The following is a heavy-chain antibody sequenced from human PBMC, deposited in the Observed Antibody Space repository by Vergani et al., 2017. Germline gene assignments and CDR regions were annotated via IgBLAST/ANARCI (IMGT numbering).Heavy chain of an antibody. V-gene: IGHV3-23*01. CDR2: ISGQNFRT. D-gene: IGHD3-10*01. J-gene: IGHJ4*02. CDR1: GFTFTAHG. CDR3: AGLYGDDGLSPF. Sequence: EVQLLESGGGLVQPGESLRLSCVASGFTFTAHGLNWVRQAPGKGLEWVSGISGQNFRTHYADSVKGRFTISRDDSKNTVYLQINSLRAEDTAFYYCAGLYGDDGLSPFWGQGTLVTVSS.